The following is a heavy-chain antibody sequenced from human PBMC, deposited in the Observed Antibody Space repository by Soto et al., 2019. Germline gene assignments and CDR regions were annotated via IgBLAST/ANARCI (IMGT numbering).Heavy chain of an antibody. V-gene: IGHV3-49*03. CDR3: TRSAVEWDVDY. CDR1: GFTFGDYA. CDR2: IRGKAYGGTT. D-gene: IGHD3-3*01. Sequence: GGSLRLSCTASGFTFGDYAMSWFRQAPGKGLEWVGFIRGKAYGGTTEYAASVKGRFTISRDDSKSIAYLQMNSLKTEDTAVYYCTRSAVEWDVDYWGQGTLVTVSS. J-gene: IGHJ4*02.